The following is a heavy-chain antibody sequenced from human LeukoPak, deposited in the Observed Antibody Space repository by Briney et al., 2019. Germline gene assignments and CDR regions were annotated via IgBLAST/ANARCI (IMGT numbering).Heavy chain of an antibody. Sequence: ASVKVSCKASGYTFTSYAMHWVRQAPGQRLEWMGWINAGNGNTKYSQKLQGRVTITRDTSASTAYMELSSLRSEDTAVYYCAREYCSGGSCFESRLDYWGQGTLVTVSS. CDR1: GYTFTSYA. CDR3: AREYCSGGSCFESRLDY. D-gene: IGHD2-15*01. J-gene: IGHJ4*02. V-gene: IGHV1-3*01. CDR2: INAGNGNT.